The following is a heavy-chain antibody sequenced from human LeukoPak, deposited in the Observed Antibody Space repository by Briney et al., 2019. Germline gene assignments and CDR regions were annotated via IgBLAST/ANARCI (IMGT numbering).Heavy chain of an antibody. Sequence: SETLSLTCTVSGGSISSGDYYWSWIRQPPGKGLEWIGYIYYSGSTHYNPSLESRVTISVDTSKNQFSLELTSVTAADTAVYYCARDGTDSSGYYFGYWGQGTLVTVSS. D-gene: IGHD3-22*01. CDR2: IYYSGST. CDR3: ARDGTDSSGYYFGY. V-gene: IGHV4-30-4*01. J-gene: IGHJ4*02. CDR1: GGSISSGDYY.